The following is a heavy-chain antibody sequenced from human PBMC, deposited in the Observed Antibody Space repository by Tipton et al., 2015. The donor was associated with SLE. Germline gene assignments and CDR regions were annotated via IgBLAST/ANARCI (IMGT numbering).Heavy chain of an antibody. CDR3: ARIGGAGDLYYYYMDV. J-gene: IGHJ6*03. Sequence: TLSLTCTVSGGSISVSSYYWGWIRQPPGKGLEWIGSIYYSGSTYYNPSLQSRVTISVDTSKNQFSLTMTSVTAADTAVYYCARIGGAGDLYYYYMDVCGKVTTVTVSS. CDR1: GGSISVSSYY. CDR2: IYYSGST. D-gene: IGHD7-27*01. V-gene: IGHV4-39*07.